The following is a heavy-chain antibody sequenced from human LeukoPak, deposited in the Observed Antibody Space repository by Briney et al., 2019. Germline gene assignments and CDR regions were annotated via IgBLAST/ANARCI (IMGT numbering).Heavy chain of an antibody. V-gene: IGHV4-59*01. Sequence: KPSETLSLTCTVSGGSISGYYWSWIRQPPGKGLEWIGYIYYSGSTNYNPSLKSRVTISVDTSKNQFSLKLSSVTAADTAVYYCARDKSYSSGWYDYWGQGTLVTVSS. J-gene: IGHJ4*02. CDR3: ARDKSYSSGWYDY. D-gene: IGHD6-19*01. CDR2: IYYSGST. CDR1: GGSISGYY.